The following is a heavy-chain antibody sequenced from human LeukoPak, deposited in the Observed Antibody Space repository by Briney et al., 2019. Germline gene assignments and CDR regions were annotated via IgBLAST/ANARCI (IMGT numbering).Heavy chain of an antibody. CDR1: GGSISGYY. Sequence: SETLSLTCTVSGGSISGYYWSWIRQPPGKGLEWIGYIYYSGNTNYNPSLKSRVTISVDTSKNQFSLKLSSVTAADTAVYYCARVGVSGAARLDYWGQGTLVTVSS. CDR2: IYYSGNT. V-gene: IGHV4-59*01. J-gene: IGHJ4*02. CDR3: ARVGVSGAARLDY. D-gene: IGHD6-6*01.